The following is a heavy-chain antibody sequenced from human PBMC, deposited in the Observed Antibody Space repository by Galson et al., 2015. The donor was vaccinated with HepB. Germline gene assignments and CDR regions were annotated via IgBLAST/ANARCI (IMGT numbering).Heavy chain of an antibody. CDR1: GYTFTSYA. Sequence: SVKVSCKASGYTFTSYAMNWVRQAPGQGLEWMGWINTNTGNPTYAQGFTGRFVFSLDTSVSTAYLQISSLKAEDTAVYYCARDKAEYEVGAITPFDYWGQGTLVTVSS. V-gene: IGHV7-4-1*02. D-gene: IGHD1-26*01. CDR2: INTNTGNP. J-gene: IGHJ4*02. CDR3: ARDKAEYEVGAITPFDY.